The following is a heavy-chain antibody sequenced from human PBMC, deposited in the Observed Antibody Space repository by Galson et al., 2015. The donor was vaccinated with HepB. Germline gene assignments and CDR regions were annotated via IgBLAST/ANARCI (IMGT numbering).Heavy chain of an antibody. V-gene: IGHV3-30*18. D-gene: IGHD5-12*01. CDR3: AKDGSYSGYHYRGYSFDS. CDR1: GFTFTTYG. Sequence: SLRLSCAASGFTFTTYGMHWVRQAPGKGLEWVAVISFDEKNKYYVDSVKGRFTISRDNSKNTLYLQMNSLRAEDTAVYYCAKDGSYSGYHYRGYSFDSWGQGTRVTVSS. CDR2: ISFDEKNK. J-gene: IGHJ4*02.